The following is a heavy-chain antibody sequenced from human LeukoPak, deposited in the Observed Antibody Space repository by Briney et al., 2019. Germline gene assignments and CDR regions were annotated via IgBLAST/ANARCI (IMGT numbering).Heavy chain of an antibody. D-gene: IGHD3-22*01. CDR1: GGSISSYY. CDR2: IYYSGST. V-gene: IGHV4-59*01. Sequence: SETLSLTCTVSGGSISSYYWSWIRQPPGKGLEWIGYIYYSGSTNYNPSLKSRVTISVDTSKNQFSLKLSSVTAADTAVYYCARAMTDGDYYYMDVWGKGTTVAVSS. CDR3: ARAMTDGDYYYMDV. J-gene: IGHJ6*03.